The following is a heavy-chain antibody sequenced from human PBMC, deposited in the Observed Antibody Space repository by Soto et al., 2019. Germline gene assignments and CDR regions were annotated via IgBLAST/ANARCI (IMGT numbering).Heavy chain of an antibody. CDR2: ISAYNGNT. J-gene: IGHJ4*02. Sequence: QVRLVQSGAEVKKPGASVKVSCKASGYTFTSYGISWVRQAPGQGLEWMGWISAYNGNTNYAQKLQGRVTMTTDTSTSTAYMELRSLRSDDTAVYYCARDSPRRKTGTTSGYWGQGTLVTVSS. D-gene: IGHD1-7*01. CDR3: ARDSPRRKTGTTSGY. CDR1: GYTFTSYG. V-gene: IGHV1-18*01.